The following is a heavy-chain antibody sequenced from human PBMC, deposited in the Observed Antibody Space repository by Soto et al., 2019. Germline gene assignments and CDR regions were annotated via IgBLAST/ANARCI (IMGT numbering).Heavy chain of an antibody. CDR1: GFTFSSYD. D-gene: IGHD5-12*01. Sequence: EVQLLESGGGLVQPGGSLRLSCAASGFTFSSYDMSWVRQAPGKGLEWVSAISGSGGSTYYADSVKGRFTISRDNSKNTLYLQMNSLRAEDTAVYYCAKGHSGYDKASPLDYWGQGTLVTVSS. CDR2: ISGSGGST. J-gene: IGHJ4*02. V-gene: IGHV3-23*01. CDR3: AKGHSGYDKASPLDY.